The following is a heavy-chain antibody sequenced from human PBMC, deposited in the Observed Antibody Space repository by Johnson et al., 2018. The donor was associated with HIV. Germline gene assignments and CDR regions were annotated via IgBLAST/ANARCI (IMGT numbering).Heavy chain of an antibody. V-gene: IGHV3-30*18. J-gene: IGHJ3*02. Sequence: QVQLVESGGGVVQPGRSLRLSCAASAFSFSSYGMHWVRQAPGKGLEWVAVTSYDGSKKHYADSVKGRFTVSRDNSKNTLYLQMNSLRAEDTAVYYCAKPSITMVQGVDHPRRPGLSDIWGQGTMVTVSS. CDR3: AKPSITMVQGVDHPRRPGLSDI. D-gene: IGHD3-10*01. CDR1: AFSFSSYG. CDR2: TSYDGSKK.